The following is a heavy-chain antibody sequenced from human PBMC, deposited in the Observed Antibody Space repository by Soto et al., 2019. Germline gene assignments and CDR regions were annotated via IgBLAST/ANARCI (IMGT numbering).Heavy chain of an antibody. V-gene: IGHV1-8*01. CDR1: GYTFTSYD. CDR3: ARQYYDFWSGYRKTRNWFDP. Sequence: QVQLVQSGAEVKKSGASVKVSCKASGYTFTSYDINWVRQATGQGLEWMGWMNPNSGNTGYAQKFQGRVTMTRNTSISTAYMELSSLRSEDTAVYYCARQYYDFWSGYRKTRNWFDPWGQGTLVTVSS. CDR2: MNPNSGNT. D-gene: IGHD3-3*01. J-gene: IGHJ5*02.